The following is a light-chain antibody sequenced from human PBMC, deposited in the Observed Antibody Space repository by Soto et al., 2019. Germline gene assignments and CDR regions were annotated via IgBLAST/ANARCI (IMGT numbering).Light chain of an antibody. CDR1: SSDVGSYNL. V-gene: IGLV2-23*01. Sequence: QSALTQPASVSGPPGQSITISCTGTSSDVGSYNLVSWYQQHPGKDPKHMIYECSKRPSGVSNRFSGSKSGNTASLTISGLQAEDEADYYCCSYAGSVVFGGGTKLTVL. CDR3: CSYAGSVV. CDR2: ECS. J-gene: IGLJ2*01.